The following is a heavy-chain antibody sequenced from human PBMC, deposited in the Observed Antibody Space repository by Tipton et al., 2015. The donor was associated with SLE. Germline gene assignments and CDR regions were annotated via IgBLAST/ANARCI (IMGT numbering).Heavy chain of an antibody. J-gene: IGHJ4*02. CDR1: GGSFSGYY. CDR3: ARHRVRYNWNDVGY. D-gene: IGHD1-20*01. V-gene: IGHV4-34*01. CDR2: INHSGST. Sequence: LRLSCAVYGGSFSGYYWSWIRQPPGKGLEWIGEINHSGSTNYNPSLKSRVTISVDTSKNQFSLKLSSVTAADTAVYYCARHRVRYNWNDVGYWGQGTLVTVSS.